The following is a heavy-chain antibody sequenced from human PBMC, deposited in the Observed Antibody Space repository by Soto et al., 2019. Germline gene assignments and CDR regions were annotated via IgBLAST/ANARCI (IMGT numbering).Heavy chain of an antibody. CDR2: IIPILGIA. CDR3: ASLTSSGYYYGMDL. J-gene: IGHJ6*02. Sequence: QVQLVQSEAEVKKPGSSVKVSCKASGGTFSSYTISWVRQAPGQGLEWMGRIIPILGIANHAQKFQGRVTITADKSTSTAYMELSSLRSEDTAVYYCASLTSSGYYYGMDLWGQGTTVTVSS. CDR1: GGTFSSYT. V-gene: IGHV1-69*02. D-gene: IGHD3-10*01.